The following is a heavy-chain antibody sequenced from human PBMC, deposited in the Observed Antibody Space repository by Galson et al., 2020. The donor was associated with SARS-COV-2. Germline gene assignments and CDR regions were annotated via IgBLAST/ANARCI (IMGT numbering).Heavy chain of an antibody. J-gene: IGHJ5*02. Sequence: GGSLRLSCAASGFTFSSYAMHWVRQAPGKGLEWVAVISYDGSNKYYADSVKGRFTISRDNSKNTLYLQMNSLRAEDTAVYYCARDPRSYSSSWYVGPGFGWFDPWGQGTLVTVSS. CDR1: GFTFSSYA. D-gene: IGHD6-13*01. CDR3: ARDPRSYSSSWYVGPGFGWFDP. V-gene: IGHV3-30-3*01. CDR2: ISYDGSNK.